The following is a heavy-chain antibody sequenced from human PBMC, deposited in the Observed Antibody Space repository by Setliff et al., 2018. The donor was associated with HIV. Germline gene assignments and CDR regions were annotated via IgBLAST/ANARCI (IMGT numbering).Heavy chain of an antibody. CDR2: IIPIFGTA. CDR1: GGSFSSYA. J-gene: IGHJ3*02. V-gene: IGHV1-69*05. Sequence: SVKVSCKASGGSFSSYAISWVRQAPGQGLEWMGGIIPIFGTAKYAQKFQGRVTITTDESTSTAYMELTSLRSEDTAVYYCATRAYDSSGYLRSRVSGAAFDIWGQGTMVTVSS. D-gene: IGHD3-22*01. CDR3: ATRAYDSSGYLRSRVSGAAFDI.